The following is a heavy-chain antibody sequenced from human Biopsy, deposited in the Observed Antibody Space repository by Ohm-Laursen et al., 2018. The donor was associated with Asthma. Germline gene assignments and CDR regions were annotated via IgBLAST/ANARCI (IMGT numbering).Heavy chain of an antibody. CDR3: ARGDSSNWSHYYFDY. D-gene: IGHD3-22*01. CDR1: GFSFSDYT. J-gene: IGHJ4*02. CDR2: ISSLSRYK. Sequence: SLRLSCASSGFSFSDYTMNWVCQAPGKGPEWVSSISSLSRYKYYSDSLRGRVTISRDNAKNSLYLQMHSLRAEDSAVYYCARGDSSNWSHYYFDYWGQGTLVTVSS. V-gene: IGHV3-21*04.